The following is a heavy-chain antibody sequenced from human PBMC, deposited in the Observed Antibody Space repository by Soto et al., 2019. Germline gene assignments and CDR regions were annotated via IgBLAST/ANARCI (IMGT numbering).Heavy chain of an antibody. CDR3: ARARYYGSGTLVMDV. Sequence: ASEKVSCKASGYTFTGYYMHWVRQAPGQGLEWMGWINPNSGGTNYAQKFQGRVTMTRDTSISTAYMELSRLRSDDTAVYYCARARYYGSGTLVMDVWGQGTTVTVSS. V-gene: IGHV1-2*02. J-gene: IGHJ6*02. CDR2: INPNSGGT. D-gene: IGHD3-10*01. CDR1: GYTFTGYY.